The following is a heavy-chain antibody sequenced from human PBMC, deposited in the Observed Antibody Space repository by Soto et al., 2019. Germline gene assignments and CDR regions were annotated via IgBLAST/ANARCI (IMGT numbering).Heavy chain of an antibody. CDR3: ARTTTTLTHYYYYMDV. V-gene: IGHV1-18*01. CDR1: GYTFTSYG. Sequence: GASVKVSCKASGYTFTSYGISWVRQAPGQGLEWMGWISAYNGNTNYAQKLQGRVTMTTDTSTSTAYMELRSLRSDDTAVYYCARTTTTLTHYYYYMDVWGKGTTVTVSS. D-gene: IGHD4-4*01. J-gene: IGHJ6*03. CDR2: ISAYNGNT.